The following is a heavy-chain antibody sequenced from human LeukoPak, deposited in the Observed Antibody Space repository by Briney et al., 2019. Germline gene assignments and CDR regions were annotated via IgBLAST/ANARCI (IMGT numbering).Heavy chain of an antibody. Sequence: GASVKVSCKASGYTFTSYGISWVRQAPGQGLEWMGWMNPNSGNTGYAQKFQGRVTMTRNTSISTAYMELSSLRSEDTAVYYCAARGFWSGYPKAGGMDVWGQGTTVTVSS. CDR2: MNPNSGNT. J-gene: IGHJ6*02. CDR3: AARGFWSGYPKAGGMDV. CDR1: GYTFTSYG. D-gene: IGHD3-3*01. V-gene: IGHV1-8*02.